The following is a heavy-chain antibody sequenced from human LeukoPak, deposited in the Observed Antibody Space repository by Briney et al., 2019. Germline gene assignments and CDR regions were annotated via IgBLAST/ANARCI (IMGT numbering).Heavy chain of an antibody. D-gene: IGHD6-13*01. CDR3: ARDLTAAAGTGDWFDP. CDR1: GGSISSYY. J-gene: IGHJ5*01. Sequence: SETLSLTCTVSGGSISSYYWSWIRQPPGKGLEWIGYIYYSGSTDYNPPLKSRVTISVDTSKNQFSLKLSSVTAADTAVYYCARDLTAAAGTGDWFDPWGQGTLVTVSS. CDR2: IYYSGST. V-gene: IGHV4-59*01.